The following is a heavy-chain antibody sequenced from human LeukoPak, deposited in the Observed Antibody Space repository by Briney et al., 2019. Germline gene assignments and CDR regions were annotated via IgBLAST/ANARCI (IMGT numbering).Heavy chain of an antibody. V-gene: IGHV3-21*01. CDR3: ASLVEMATSWYVDL. CDR2: ISSSSSYI. D-gene: IGHD5-24*01. Sequence: PGGSLRLSCAASGFTFSSYSMNWVRQAPGKGLEWVSSISSSSSYIYYADSVKGRFTISRDNAKNSLYLQMNSLRAEDTAVYYCASLVEMATSWYVDLWGRGHLITVSS. J-gene: IGHJ2*01. CDR1: GFTFSSYS.